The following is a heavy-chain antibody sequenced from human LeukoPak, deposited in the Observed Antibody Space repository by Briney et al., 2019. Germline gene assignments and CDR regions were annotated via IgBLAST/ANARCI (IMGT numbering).Heavy chain of an antibody. CDR3: AKDPIA. D-gene: IGHD2-21*01. V-gene: IGHV3-30*02. Sequence: GGSLRLSCAASGFTFSRYGMHWVRQAPGKGLEWVTFIRYDGSDKYYADSVKGRFTISRDDSNNTLYLQTNSLRAEDTAVYYCAKDPIAWGQGTLVTVSS. J-gene: IGHJ4*02. CDR2: IRYDGSDK. CDR1: GFTFSRYG.